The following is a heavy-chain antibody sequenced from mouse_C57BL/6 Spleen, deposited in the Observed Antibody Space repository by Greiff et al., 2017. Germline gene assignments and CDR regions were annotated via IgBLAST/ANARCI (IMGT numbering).Heavy chain of an antibody. CDR3: AIITTVVAADFDY. D-gene: IGHD1-1*01. CDR1: GYTFTSYW. V-gene: IGHV1-72*01. Sequence: VQLQQPGAELVKPGASVKLSCKASGYTFTSYWMHWVKQRPGRGLEWIGRIDPNSGGTKYNEKFKSKATLTVDKPSSTAYMQRSSLTSEDSAVYYGAIITTVVAADFDYWGQGTTLTVSA. J-gene: IGHJ2*01. CDR2: IDPNSGGT.